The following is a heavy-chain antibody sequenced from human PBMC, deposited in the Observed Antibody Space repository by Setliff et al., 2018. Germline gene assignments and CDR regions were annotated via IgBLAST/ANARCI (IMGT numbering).Heavy chain of an antibody. CDR1: GYEFNNYG. Sequence: ASVKVSCKASGYEFNNYGIAWVRQAPGQGLEWMGWISAHSGNTFYAPQFQGRLVMTTDTSTNTAYMELRNLTSDDTAMYFCERLVRYCTRVTCQRSSDGDFWGQGTPVTVSS. J-gene: IGHJ4*02. CDR3: ERLVRYCTRVTCQRSSDGDF. V-gene: IGHV1-18*01. CDR2: ISAHSGNT. D-gene: IGHD2-8*01.